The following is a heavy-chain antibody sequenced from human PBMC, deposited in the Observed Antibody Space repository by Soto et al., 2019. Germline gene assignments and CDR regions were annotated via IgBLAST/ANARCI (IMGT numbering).Heavy chain of an antibody. CDR2: IYYSGST. J-gene: IGHJ6*02. D-gene: IGHD6-19*01. CDR3: ARDLRGAGTSGYYGMDV. V-gene: IGHV4-59*01. Sequence: PSETLSLTCTVSGGSISSYYWSWIRQPPGKGLEWIGCIYYSGSTTYQPSLKSRVTISVDRSQNQFSLELTSVTAADTAVYFCARDLRGAGTSGYYGMDVWGQGTTVTVSS. CDR1: GGSISSYY.